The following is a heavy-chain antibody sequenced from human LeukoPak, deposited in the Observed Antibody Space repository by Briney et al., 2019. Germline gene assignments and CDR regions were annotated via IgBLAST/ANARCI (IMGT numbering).Heavy chain of an antibody. CDR3: ARVKYRGYDSLGQDAFDI. V-gene: IGHV4-30-2*05. Sequence: SETLSLTCTVSGGSISSGGYSWSWIRQPPGKGLEWIGYIYHSGSTYYNPSLKSRVTISVDTSKNQFSLKLSSVTAADTAVYYCARVKYRGYDSLGQDAFDIWGQGTMVTVSS. CDR2: IYHSGST. D-gene: IGHD5-12*01. CDR1: GGSISSGGYS. J-gene: IGHJ3*02.